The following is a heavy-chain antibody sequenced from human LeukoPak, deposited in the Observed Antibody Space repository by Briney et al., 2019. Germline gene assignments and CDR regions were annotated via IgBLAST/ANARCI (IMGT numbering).Heavy chain of an antibody. D-gene: IGHD2-2*01. CDR3: AKAGYCSTTACPDYYYMHV. Sequence: GGSLRLSCAASGFTFSSYGMHCVRQAPGKGLEWVAFIRYDGSNKYYGDFVRGRFTISRDNSKNTLYLQMNSLRAEDTAVYYCAKAGYCSTTACPDYYYMHVWGKGTTVTVSS. CDR1: GFTFSSYG. CDR2: IRYDGSNK. V-gene: IGHV3-30*02. J-gene: IGHJ6*03.